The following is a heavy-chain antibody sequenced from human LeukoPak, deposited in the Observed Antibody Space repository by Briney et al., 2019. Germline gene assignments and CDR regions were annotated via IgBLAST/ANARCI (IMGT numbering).Heavy chain of an antibody. V-gene: IGHV1-18*01. CDR2: ISAYNGNT. CDR1: GGTFSSYG. J-gene: IGHJ6*03. CDR3: ARRGGYSYGPNFYYYMDV. D-gene: IGHD5-18*01. Sequence: GASVTVSCKASGGTFSSYGISWVRQAPGQGLEWMGWISAYNGNTNYAQKLQGRVTMTTDTSTSTAYMELRSLRSDDTAVYYCARRGGYSYGPNFYYYMDVWGKGTTVTISS.